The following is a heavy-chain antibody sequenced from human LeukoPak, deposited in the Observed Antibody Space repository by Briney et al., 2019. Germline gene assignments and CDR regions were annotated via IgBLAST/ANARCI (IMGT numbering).Heavy chain of an antibody. CDR1: GGSSSGYY. D-gene: IGHD3-22*01. Sequence: SETLSLTCAVYGGSSSGYYWSWIRQPPGKGLEWIGEINHSGSTNYNPSLKSRVTISVDTSKNQFSLKLSSVTAADTAVYYCATQYYYDSISWFDPWGQGTLVTVSS. CDR2: INHSGST. V-gene: IGHV4-34*01. CDR3: ATQYYYDSISWFDP. J-gene: IGHJ5*02.